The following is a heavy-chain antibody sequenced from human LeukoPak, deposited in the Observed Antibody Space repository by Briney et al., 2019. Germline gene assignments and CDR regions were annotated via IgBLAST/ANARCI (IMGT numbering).Heavy chain of an antibody. CDR2: IKQDGSEK. D-gene: IGHD2-21*01. CDR3: ARYCGGDCYGMDV. CDR1: GFTFSSYW. V-gene: IGHV3-7*04. Sequence: GGSLRLSCTASGFTFSSYWMSWVRQAPGKGLEWVANIKQDGSEKDYVDSVKGRFTISRDNAKNSLYLQMNSLRAEDTAVYYCARYCGGDCYGMDVWGQGTTVTVSS. J-gene: IGHJ6*02.